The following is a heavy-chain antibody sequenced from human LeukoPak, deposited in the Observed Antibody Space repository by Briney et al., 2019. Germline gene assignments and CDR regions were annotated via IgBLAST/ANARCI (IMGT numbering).Heavy chain of an antibody. CDR3: ARVVVLLGHYVLDV. D-gene: IGHD2-2*01. J-gene: IGHJ6*02. Sequence: GGSLRLSCAASGFTFSDLYMDRVRQAPGKGLEWVGRTRNKTKSYTTEYAASVKDRFSISRDDSKNSLYLQMNSLKTEDTAVYYCARVVVLLGHYVLDVWGQGTTVTVSS. CDR2: TRNKTKSYTT. V-gene: IGHV3-72*01. CDR1: GFTFSDLY.